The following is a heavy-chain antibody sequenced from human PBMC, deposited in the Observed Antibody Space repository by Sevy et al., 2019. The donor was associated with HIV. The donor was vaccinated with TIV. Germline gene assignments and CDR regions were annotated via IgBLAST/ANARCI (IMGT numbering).Heavy chain of an antibody. V-gene: IGHV1-2*06. Sequence: ASVKVSCKASGYTFTDYYIHWVRQAPGQGLEWMGRINPNSGDSNSAQTFQGRVAMPRDTSTSTAYMELSRLRSDDTAVYYCARDRHVIAATESYYVFYGMDVWGQGTTVTVSS. J-gene: IGHJ6*02. CDR3: ARDRHVIAATESYYVFYGMDV. D-gene: IGHD6-13*01. CDR1: GYTFTDYY. CDR2: INPNSGDS.